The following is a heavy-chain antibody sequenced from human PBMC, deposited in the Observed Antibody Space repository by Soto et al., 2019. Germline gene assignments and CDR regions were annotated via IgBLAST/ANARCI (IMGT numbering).Heavy chain of an antibody. CDR2: ISYDGSNK. V-gene: IGHV3-30-3*01. J-gene: IGHJ6*02. CDR3: ARDSGGTTVTTVYGMDV. D-gene: IGHD4-17*01. CDR1: GFTFSSYA. Sequence: GGSLRLSCAASGFTFSSYAMHWVRQAPGKGLEWVAVISYDGSNKYYADSVKGRFTISRDNSKNTLYLQMNSLRAEDTAVYYCARDSGGTTVTTVYGMDVWGQGTTVTVSS.